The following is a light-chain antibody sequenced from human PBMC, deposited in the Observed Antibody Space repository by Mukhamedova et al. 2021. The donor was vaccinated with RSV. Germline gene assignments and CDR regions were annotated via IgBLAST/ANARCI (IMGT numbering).Light chain of an antibody. Sequence: YLAWYQQKPGKVPKLLIYAASTLQGGVPSRFSGSGSGTEFTLTISSLQPEDFATYYCQQLNSYPYTFGQGTKLEI. CDR3: QQLNSYPYT. CDR1: Y. V-gene: IGKV1-9*01. J-gene: IGKJ2*01. CDR2: AAS.